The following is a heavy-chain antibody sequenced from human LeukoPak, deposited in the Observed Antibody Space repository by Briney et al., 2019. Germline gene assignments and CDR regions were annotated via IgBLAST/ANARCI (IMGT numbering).Heavy chain of an antibody. CDR1: GFIFSNYT. J-gene: IGHJ4*02. D-gene: IGHD3-10*01. CDR2: IWSDGNTK. CDR3: ARDLEGVFAF. V-gene: IGHV3-33*01. Sequence: GGSLRLSCAASGFIFSNYTMYWVRQAPGKGLEWVAVIWSDGNTKYYPDSVRGRFTLSRDNSKNTLYLQMNSLSAEDSAVYYCARDLEGVFAFWGQGTLVTVSS.